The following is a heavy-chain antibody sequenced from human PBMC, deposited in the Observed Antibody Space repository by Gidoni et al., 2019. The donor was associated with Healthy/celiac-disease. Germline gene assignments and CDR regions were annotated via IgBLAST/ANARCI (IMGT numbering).Heavy chain of an antibody. CDR2: ISYDGSNK. CDR3: AKEGVPAVMYNWFDP. V-gene: IGHV3-30*18. Sequence: QVQLVESGGGVVQPGRSLRLPCAASGFTLSSYGMHWVRQAPGKGREWVAVISYDGSNKYYADSVKGRFTISRDNSKNTLYLQMNSLRAEDTAVYYCAKEGVPAVMYNWFDPWGQGTLVTVSS. J-gene: IGHJ5*02. CDR1: GFTLSSYG. D-gene: IGHD2-2*01.